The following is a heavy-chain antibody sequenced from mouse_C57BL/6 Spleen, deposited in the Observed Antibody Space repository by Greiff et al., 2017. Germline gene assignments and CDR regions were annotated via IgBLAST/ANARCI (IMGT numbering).Heavy chain of an antibody. CDR2: IYPYNGVS. D-gene: IGHD1-1*01. J-gene: IGHJ2*01. CDR1: GYSFTGYY. V-gene: IGHV1-31*01. CDR3: ARTFITTVVYFDY. Sequence: EVKLMESGPELVKPGASVKISCKASGYSFTGYYMHWVKQSHGNILDWIGYIYPYNGVSSYNQKFKGKATLTVDKSSSTAYMELRSLTSEDSAVYDCARTFITTVVYFDYWGQGTTLTVSS.